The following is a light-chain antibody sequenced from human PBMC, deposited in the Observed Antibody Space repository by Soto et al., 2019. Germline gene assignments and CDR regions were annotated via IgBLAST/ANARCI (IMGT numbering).Light chain of an antibody. CDR2: HAS. J-gene: IGKJ1*01. CDR3: QQYKTYPT. Sequence: DIQMTQSPSTLSASIGDRVTIACRASQGISNWLAWYQQKPGKAPKLLIFHASSLEGGVPSRFSGSGSGTELTLTISSLQSDDFATDYCQQYKTYPTFGQGTRVEIK. V-gene: IGKV1-5*01. CDR1: QGISNW.